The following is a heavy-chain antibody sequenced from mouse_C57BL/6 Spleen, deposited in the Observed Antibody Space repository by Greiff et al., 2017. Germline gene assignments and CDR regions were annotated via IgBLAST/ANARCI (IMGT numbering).Heavy chain of an antibody. V-gene: IGHV14-2*01. J-gene: IGHJ4*01. CDR1: GFNIKDYY. CDR2: IDPEDGET. Sequence: VQLQQSGAELVKPGASVKLSCTASGFNIKDYYMHWVKQRTEQGLEWIGRIDPEDGETKYAPKFQGKATITADTSSNPAYLLLSSLTAEDTAVYYGALTAQAPHYAMDYWGQGTSVTVSS. CDR3: ALTAQAPHYAMDY. D-gene: IGHD3-2*02.